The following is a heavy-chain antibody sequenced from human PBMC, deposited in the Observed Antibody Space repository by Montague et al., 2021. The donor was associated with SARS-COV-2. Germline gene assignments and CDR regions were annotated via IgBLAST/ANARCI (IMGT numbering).Heavy chain of an antibody. CDR3: ARVGRQQLVRLSGMDV. Sequence: SETRSLTCTVSGGSISSSSYYWGWIRQPPGKGLEWIGSIYYSGSTYYNPSLKSRVTISVGTSKNQFSLKLSSVTAADAAVYYCARVGRQQLVRLSGMDVWGQGTTVTVSS. D-gene: IGHD6-13*01. V-gene: IGHV4-39*07. J-gene: IGHJ6*02. CDR1: GGSISSSSYY. CDR2: IYYSGST.